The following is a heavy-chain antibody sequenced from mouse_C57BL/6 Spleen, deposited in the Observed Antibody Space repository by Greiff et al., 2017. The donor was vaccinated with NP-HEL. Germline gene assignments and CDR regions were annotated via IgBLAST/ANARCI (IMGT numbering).Heavy chain of an antibody. CDR2: IYPGSGNT. Sequence: QVQLQQSGPELVKPGASVKISCKASGYSFTSYYIHWVKQRPGQGLEWIGWIYPGSGNTKYNEKFKGKATLTADTSSSTAYMQLSSLTSEDSAVYYCARSDYGSSYCYAMDYWGQGTSVTVSS. V-gene: IGHV1-66*01. D-gene: IGHD1-1*01. CDR3: ARSDYGSSYCYAMDY. J-gene: IGHJ4*01. CDR1: GYSFTSYY.